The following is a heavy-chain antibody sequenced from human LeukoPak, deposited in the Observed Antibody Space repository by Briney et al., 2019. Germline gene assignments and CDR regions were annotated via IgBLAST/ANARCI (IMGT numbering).Heavy chain of an antibody. V-gene: IGHV4-59*01. Sequence: SETLSLTCTVSSGSISSYYWSWFRQPPGKGLEWIGYIDNSGSTNYNPSLRSRVTISVDKSKNQFSLKLSSVTAADTAVYYCARMTYDPHGVDVWGKGTTVTVSS. CDR2: IDNSGST. CDR1: SGSISSYY. CDR3: ARMTYDPHGVDV. D-gene: IGHD5-12*01. J-gene: IGHJ6*04.